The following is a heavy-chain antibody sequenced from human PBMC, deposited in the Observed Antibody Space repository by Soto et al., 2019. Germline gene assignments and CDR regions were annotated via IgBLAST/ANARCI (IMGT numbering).Heavy chain of an antibody. J-gene: IGHJ4*02. Sequence: SETLSLTCTVSGDSISSLYWSWIRQPPGKGLEWIGYIYYSGSINYNPSLKSRVTISVDPSKNQFSLRLSSVTAADTAVYYCAKSLWDTSGWKTYYWGQGTLVTVS. V-gene: IGHV4-59*01. CDR3: AKSLWDTSGWKTYY. D-gene: IGHD6-19*01. CDR2: IYYSGSI. CDR1: GDSISSLY.